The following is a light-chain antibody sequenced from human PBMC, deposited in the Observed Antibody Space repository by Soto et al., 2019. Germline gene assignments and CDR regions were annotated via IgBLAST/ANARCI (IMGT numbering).Light chain of an antibody. CDR3: QQFGDSPPAFT. CDR1: QSVNSRY. V-gene: IGKV3-20*01. CDR2: GAS. J-gene: IGKJ2*01. Sequence: ESMLTQSPGTLSLSPGERATLSCRASQSVNSRYLTWYQQKPGQAPRLLIYGASIRATGVPDRFSGSGSGTDFTLTISWLEPEDFAVYYCQQFGDSPPAFTFGQGTKLEI.